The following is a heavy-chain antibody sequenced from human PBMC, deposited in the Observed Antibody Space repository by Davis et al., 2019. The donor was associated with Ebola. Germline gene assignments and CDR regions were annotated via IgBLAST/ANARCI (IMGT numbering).Heavy chain of an antibody. CDR2: MNPNSGNT. V-gene: IGHV1-8*01. Sequence: ASVKVSCKASGYTFINYGITWLRQAPGQGLEWMGWMNPNSGNTGYAQQFQDRITMTRNISTGTAYMELNSLRSEDTAVYYCARRVGARSGFDYWGQGTLVTVSS. CDR3: ARRVGARSGFDY. CDR1: GYTFINYG. J-gene: IGHJ4*01. D-gene: IGHD1-26*01.